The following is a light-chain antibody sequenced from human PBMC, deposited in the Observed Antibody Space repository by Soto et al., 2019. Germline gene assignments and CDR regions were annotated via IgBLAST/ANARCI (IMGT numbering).Light chain of an antibody. J-gene: IGLJ2*01. Sequence: QAVVTQSASVSGSPGQSITISCTGTSSDVGGYNFVSWYQQHPGKAPKLMIFEVNNRPSGVSTRFSGSKSGNTSSLTISGLQAEDEADYYCSSYTSSSTLVVFGGGTKVTVL. CDR3: SSYTSSSTLVV. CDR2: EVN. V-gene: IGLV2-14*01. CDR1: SSDVGGYNF.